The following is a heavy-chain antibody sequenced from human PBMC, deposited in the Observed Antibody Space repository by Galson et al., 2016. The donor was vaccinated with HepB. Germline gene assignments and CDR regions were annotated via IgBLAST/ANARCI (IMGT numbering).Heavy chain of an antibody. CDR3: ASSVVVAGIIDY. J-gene: IGHJ4*02. V-gene: IGHV1-69*01. CDR2: VLPIFGTA. Sequence: SCKASGGTFSSYAISWVRQAPGQGLEWMGGVLPIFGTANYAQKFQGRVKITADESTSTAYMELRSLRSEDTAIYYWASSVVVAGIIDYWGQGTLVTVSS. CDR1: GGTFSSYA. D-gene: IGHD2-2*01.